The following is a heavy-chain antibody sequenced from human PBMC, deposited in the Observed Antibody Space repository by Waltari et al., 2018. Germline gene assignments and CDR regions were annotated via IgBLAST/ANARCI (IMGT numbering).Heavy chain of an antibody. CDR2: INHSGST. CDR3: ARGGVEIPTGFDP. V-gene: IGHV4-34*01. Sequence: QVQLQQWGAGLLKPSETLSLTCAVYGGSFSGYYWSWIRQPPGKGLEWIGEINHSGSTNYNPSRKSRVTISVDTSKNQFSRKLSSVTAADTAVYYCARGGVEIPTGFDPWGQGTLVTVSS. CDR1: GGSFSGYY. J-gene: IGHJ5*02.